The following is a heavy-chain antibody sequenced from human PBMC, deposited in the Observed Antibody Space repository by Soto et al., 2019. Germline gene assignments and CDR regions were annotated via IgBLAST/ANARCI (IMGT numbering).Heavy chain of an antibody. Sequence: GSLRLSCAASGFTFSSYGMHWVRQAPGKGLEWVAVISYDGSNKYYADSVKGRFTISRDNSKNTLYLQMNSLRAEDTAVYYCATDIVVVVAAAEGSYAFDIWGQGTMVTVSS. V-gene: IGHV3-30*03. CDR2: ISYDGSNK. CDR1: GFTFSSYG. J-gene: IGHJ3*02. D-gene: IGHD2-15*01. CDR3: ATDIVVVVAAAEGSYAFDI.